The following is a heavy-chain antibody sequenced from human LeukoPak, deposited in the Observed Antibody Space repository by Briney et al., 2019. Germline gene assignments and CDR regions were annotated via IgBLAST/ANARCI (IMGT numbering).Heavy chain of an antibody. CDR3: AGVNYDILTGYHT. CDR1: GGSISSGSYY. J-gene: IGHJ5*02. Sequence: PSQTLSLTCTVSGGSISSGSYYWSWIRQPAGKGLEWIGRIYTSGSTKYNPSLKSRVTISVDRSKNQFSLKLSSVTAADTAVYYCAGVNYDILTGYHTWGQGTLVTVSS. V-gene: IGHV4-61*02. CDR2: IYTSGST. D-gene: IGHD3-9*01.